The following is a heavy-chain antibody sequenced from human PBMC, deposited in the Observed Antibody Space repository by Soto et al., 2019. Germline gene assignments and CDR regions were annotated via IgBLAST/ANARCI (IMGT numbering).Heavy chain of an antibody. CDR2: INSDGSST. CDR3: GREAPTSSTSCEIDV. J-gene: IGHJ6*03. CDR1: GFTFSSYW. V-gene: IGHV3-74*01. Sequence: EVQLVESGGGLVQPGGSLRLSCAASGFTFSSYWTHWVRQAPGKGLVWVSRINSDGSSTSYADSVKGRFTISRDNAKNTQYLQINSRRAEDPAVYYSGREAPTSSTSCEIDVWGKGTKVTDAS. D-gene: IGHD2-2*01.